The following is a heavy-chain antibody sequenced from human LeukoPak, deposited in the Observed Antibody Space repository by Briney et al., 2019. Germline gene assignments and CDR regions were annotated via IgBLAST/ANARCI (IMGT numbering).Heavy chain of an antibody. V-gene: IGHV1-2*02. CDR2: VNPNSGGT. D-gene: IGHD2/OR15-2a*01. CDR1: GYTFTCYY. CDR3: ARYFLGRDYFYFLDV. J-gene: IGHJ6*03. Sequence: ASVKVSCKASGYTFTCYYMHWVRQAHGQGQEWKGWVNPNSGGTNYAQKFQGRVTMTRDKSISTAYMEMSRLRSEDTAVYYCARYFLGRDYFYFLDVWGKVTTVTFSS.